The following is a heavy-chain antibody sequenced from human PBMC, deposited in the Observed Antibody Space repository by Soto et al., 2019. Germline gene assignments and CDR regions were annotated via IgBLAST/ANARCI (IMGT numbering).Heavy chain of an antibody. Sequence: QVQLQQWGAGLLKPSETLSLTCAVYGGFVSSGSYYWSWIRQPPGKGLEWIGEMSHSGGTHFNPSLKRRVTISVDTSKNQFSLKMSSVTAADTALYYCARVERGTAKTVVDAFDIWGPGTMVTVSS. V-gene: IGHV4-34*01. J-gene: IGHJ3*02. CDR1: GGFVSSGSYY. CDR2: MSHSGGT. D-gene: IGHD2-21*02. CDR3: ARVERGTAKTVVDAFDI.